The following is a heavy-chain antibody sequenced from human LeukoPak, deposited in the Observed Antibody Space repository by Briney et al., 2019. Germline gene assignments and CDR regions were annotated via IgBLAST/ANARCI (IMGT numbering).Heavy chain of an antibody. Sequence: PSETLSLTCAVYGGSFSGYYWSWIRQPPGKGLEWIGEINHSGSTNYNPSLKSRVTISVDTSKNQFSLKLSSVTAADTAVYYCAREPSAHCGGDCYSPDAFDIWGQGTMVTVSS. CDR2: INHSGST. D-gene: IGHD2-21*02. V-gene: IGHV4-34*01. CDR1: GGSFSGYY. J-gene: IGHJ3*02. CDR3: AREPSAHCGGDCYSPDAFDI.